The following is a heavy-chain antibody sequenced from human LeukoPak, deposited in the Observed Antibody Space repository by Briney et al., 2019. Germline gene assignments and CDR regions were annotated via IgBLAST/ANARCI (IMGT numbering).Heavy chain of an antibody. CDR1: GDSVSSNSAA. J-gene: IGHJ4*02. CDR3: ARGSSRIYYYDSSGYSHAFDY. Sequence: SQTLSLTCALSGDSVSSNSAAWNWVRQSPSRGLEWLGRTYYRSKWYTDYAESVKSRITINPDTSKNQFSLQVNSVTPEDTAVYYCARGSSRIYYYDSSGYSHAFDYWGQGILVTVPS. D-gene: IGHD3-22*01. V-gene: IGHV6-1*01. CDR2: TYYRSKWYT.